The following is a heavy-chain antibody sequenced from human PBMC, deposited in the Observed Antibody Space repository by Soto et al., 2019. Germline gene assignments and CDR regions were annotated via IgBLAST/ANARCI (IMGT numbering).Heavy chain of an antibody. CDR3: AASLTLQFDYFFDF. J-gene: IGHJ4*02. V-gene: IGHV4-34*01. D-gene: IGHD1-1*01. CDR1: GGSFSGYY. Sequence: SETLSLTCAVYGGSFSGYYWSWIRQPPGKGLEWIGEINHSGSTNYNPSLKSRVTISVDTSKNQFSLKLSSVTAADTAVYYCAASLTLQFDYFFDFWGQGHLVTVSS. CDR2: INHSGST.